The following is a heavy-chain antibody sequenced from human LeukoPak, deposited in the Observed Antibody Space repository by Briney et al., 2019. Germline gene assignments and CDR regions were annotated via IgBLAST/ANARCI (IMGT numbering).Heavy chain of an antibody. Sequence: PSETLSLTCTVSGGSITGFYWSWIRQPPGKRLEYIGYIFYSGSTNYNPSLKSRVTISVDTSKNQFSLKLSSVTAADTAVYYCARHYYHSSDYFYFDFWGQGTLVTASS. CDR3: ARHYYHSSDYFYFDF. D-gene: IGHD3-22*01. CDR2: IFYSGST. V-gene: IGHV4-59*13. J-gene: IGHJ4*02. CDR1: GGSITGFY.